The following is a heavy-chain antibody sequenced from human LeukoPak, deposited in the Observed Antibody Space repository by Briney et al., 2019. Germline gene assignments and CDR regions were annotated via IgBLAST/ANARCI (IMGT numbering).Heavy chain of an antibody. CDR3: ARGSGWYYYYYGMDV. D-gene: IGHD6-19*01. CDR1: GYTFTSYD. V-gene: IGHV1-8*01. J-gene: IGHJ6*02. Sequence: ASVKVSCKASGYTFTSYDINWVRQATGQGLEWMGWMNPNSGNTGYAQKFQGRVTITADESTSTAYMELSSLRSEDTAVYYCARGSGWYYYYYGMDVWGQGTTVTVSS. CDR2: MNPNSGNT.